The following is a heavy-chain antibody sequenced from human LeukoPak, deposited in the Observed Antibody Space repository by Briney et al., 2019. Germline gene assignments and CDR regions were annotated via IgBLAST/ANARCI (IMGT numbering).Heavy chain of an antibody. CDR3: ARSGLATCHY. CDR2: INNGAGDT. CDR1: GFIFTDYA. Sequence: GGSLRLSCQASGFIFTDYAMSWVRLAPGKGLEWVSSINNGAGDTFFADSVKGRFTISRDDSRGMVYLQMNSLTAEDTAVYYCARSGLATCHYWGQGTLVTVSS. J-gene: IGHJ4*02. V-gene: IGHV3-23*01. D-gene: IGHD3-10*01.